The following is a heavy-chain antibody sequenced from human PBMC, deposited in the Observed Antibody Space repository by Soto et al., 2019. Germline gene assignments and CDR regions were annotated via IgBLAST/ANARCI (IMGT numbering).Heavy chain of an antibody. V-gene: IGHV1-3*01. D-gene: IGHD3-22*01. J-gene: IGHJ4*02. CDR3: ARDRNYDSSGYYAY. CDR2: IDAGNGNT. CDR1: GYIFTRYA. Sequence: GASVQVSCKASGYIFTRYAMHWVRQAPGQRLEWMGWIDAGNGNTKYSPNLQGRVTITRDTSATTAYMELSSLGSEDTAVYYCARDRNYDSSGYYAYWGQGTQVTVSS.